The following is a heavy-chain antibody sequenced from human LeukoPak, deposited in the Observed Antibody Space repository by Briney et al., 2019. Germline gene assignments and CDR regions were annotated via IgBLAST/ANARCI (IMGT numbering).Heavy chain of an antibody. Sequence: PGGSLRLSCAGSGFIFSNYAMSWVRQAPGKGLEWVSVISSGGGTADYADSVKGRFTISRDNSKNTLHLRMNSLRVEDTAVYYCAKCLGYSAHDCSSEYWGQGTLVTVSS. CDR1: GFIFSNYA. D-gene: IGHD5-12*01. CDR3: AKCLGYSAHDCSSEY. V-gene: IGHV3-23*01. CDR2: ISSGGGTA. J-gene: IGHJ4*02.